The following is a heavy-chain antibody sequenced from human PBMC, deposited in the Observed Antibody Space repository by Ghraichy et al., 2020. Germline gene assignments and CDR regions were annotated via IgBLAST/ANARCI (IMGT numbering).Heavy chain of an antibody. CDR2: IYWDDDE. CDR1: GFSLNTNGVA. Sequence: SGPTLLKPTQTLTLTCSVSGFSLNTNGVAVGWVRQPPGQALEWLALIYWDDDERYSPSLKNRLTITRDTSKNQVVLTMTNMDPVDTATYYCVQTPHNSAWFRYFRHWGQGTLVTVSS. V-gene: IGHV2-5*02. CDR3: VQTPHNSAWFRYFRH. D-gene: IGHD6-19*01. J-gene: IGHJ1*01.